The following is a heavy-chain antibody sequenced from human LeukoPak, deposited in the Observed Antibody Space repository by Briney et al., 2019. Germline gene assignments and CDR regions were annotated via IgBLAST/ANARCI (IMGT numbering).Heavy chain of an antibody. CDR3: AKGDAVTAIFPLDY. Sequence: GGSLRLSCAASGFTLSTYAMNWVRQAPGKGLEWVSGISGSGGTTYYADSVQGRFTISRDNSKKTVFLQMNSLRAEDTAVYYCAKGDAVTAIFPLDYWGQGTLVIVSS. V-gene: IGHV3-23*01. CDR1: GFTLSTYA. CDR2: ISGSGGTT. D-gene: IGHD2-21*02. J-gene: IGHJ4*02.